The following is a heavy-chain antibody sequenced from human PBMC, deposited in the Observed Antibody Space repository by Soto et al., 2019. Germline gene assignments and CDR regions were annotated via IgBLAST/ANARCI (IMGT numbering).Heavy chain of an antibody. CDR1: GYTFTSYA. J-gene: IGHJ5*02. Sequence: QVQLVQSGAEVKKPGASVKVSCKASGYTFTSYAMHWVRQAPGQRLEWMGWINAGNGNTKYSQKFQGRVTITRDTSASTAYMELSSLRSEDTAVYYCARARLMTTVAWFDPWGQGTLVTVSS. V-gene: IGHV1-3*01. CDR2: INAGNGNT. CDR3: ARARLMTTVAWFDP. D-gene: IGHD4-17*01.